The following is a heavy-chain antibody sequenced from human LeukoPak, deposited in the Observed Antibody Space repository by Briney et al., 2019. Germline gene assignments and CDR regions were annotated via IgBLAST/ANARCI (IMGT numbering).Heavy chain of an antibody. CDR3: AHMSYYYDSSGYYPFDY. J-gene: IGHJ4*02. V-gene: IGHV2-5*02. CDR1: GFSLSTSGVG. Sequence: SGPTLVNPTQTLTLTCTFSGFSLSTSGVGVGWIRQPPGKALEWLALIYWDDDKRYSPSLKSRLTITKDTSKNQVVLTMTNMDPVDTATYYCAHMSYYYDSSGYYPFDYWGQGTLVTVSS. CDR2: IYWDDDK. D-gene: IGHD3-22*01.